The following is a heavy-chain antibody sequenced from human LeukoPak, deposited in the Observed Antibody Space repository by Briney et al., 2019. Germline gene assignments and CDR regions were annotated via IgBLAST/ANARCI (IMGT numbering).Heavy chain of an antibody. Sequence: GRSLRLSCAASGFTFSSYEMNWVRQAPGKGLEWVSYISSSGSTIYYADSVKGRFTISRDNAKNSLYLQMNSLRAEDTAVYYCARDPFGSRFGELFAPHFDYWGQGTLVTVSS. D-gene: IGHD3-10*01. V-gene: IGHV3-48*03. CDR2: ISSSGSTI. CDR1: GFTFSSYE. CDR3: ARDPFGSRFGELFAPHFDY. J-gene: IGHJ4*02.